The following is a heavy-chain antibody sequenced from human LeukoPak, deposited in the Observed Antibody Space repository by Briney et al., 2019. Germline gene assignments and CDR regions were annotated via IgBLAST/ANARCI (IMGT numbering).Heavy chain of an antibody. CDR2: IYHSGST. CDR3: ARRYDSSGYYPNYFDY. CDR1: GYSISSGYY. D-gene: IGHD3-22*01. J-gene: IGHJ4*02. Sequence: SETLSLTCTVSGYSISSGYYWGWIRPPPGKGLEWIGSIYHSGSTYYNPSLKSRVTISVDTSKNQFSLKLSSVTAADTAVYYCARRYDSSGYYPNYFDYWGQGTLVTVSS. V-gene: IGHV4-38-2*02.